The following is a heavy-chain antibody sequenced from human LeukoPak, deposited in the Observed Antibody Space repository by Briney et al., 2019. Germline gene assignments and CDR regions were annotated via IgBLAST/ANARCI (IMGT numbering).Heavy chain of an antibody. Sequence: GGSLRLSCAASGFTFSDYYMSWIRQAPGKGLEWVSYISSSGSTIYYADSAKGRFTISRGNAKNSLYLQMNSLRAEDTAVYYCARDGGIAAAHFDYWGQGTLVTVSS. CDR3: ARDGGIAAAHFDY. J-gene: IGHJ4*02. CDR1: GFTFSDYY. V-gene: IGHV3-11*01. CDR2: ISSSGSTI. D-gene: IGHD6-13*01.